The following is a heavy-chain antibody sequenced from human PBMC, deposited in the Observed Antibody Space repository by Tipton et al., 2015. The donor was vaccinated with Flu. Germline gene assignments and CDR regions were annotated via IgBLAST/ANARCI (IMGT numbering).Heavy chain of an antibody. Sequence: TLSLTCTVSGGSISSYYWSWIRQPPGKGLEWIGYIYYSGSTNYNPSLKSRVTISVDTSRNQFSLELSSVTAADTAVYYCARGKHGYGLDYWGQGTLVTVSS. V-gene: IGHV4-59*01. CDR1: GGSISSYY. D-gene: IGHD5-12*01. J-gene: IGHJ4*02. CDR3: ARGKHGYGLDY. CDR2: IYYSGST.